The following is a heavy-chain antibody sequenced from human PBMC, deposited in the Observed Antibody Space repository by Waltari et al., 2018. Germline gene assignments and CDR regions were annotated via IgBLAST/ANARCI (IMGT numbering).Heavy chain of an antibody. V-gene: IGHV1-69*13. D-gene: IGHD2-2*01. Sequence: QVQLVQSGAEVRKPGSSVKVSCKASGGTFSSSAINWVRQAPGQGLEWMGRIIPMFETVKYAENFQGRVTIIADKFTSIAYMELSSLRSEDTAVYYCAREPCSITSCPPNWFDPWGQGTLVTVSS. CDR3: AREPCSITSCPPNWFDP. J-gene: IGHJ5*02. CDR1: GGTFSSSA. CDR2: IIPMFETV.